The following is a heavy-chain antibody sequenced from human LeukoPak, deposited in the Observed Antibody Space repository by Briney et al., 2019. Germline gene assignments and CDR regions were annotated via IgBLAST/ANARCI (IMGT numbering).Heavy chain of an antibody. CDR1: GGSFSGYY. Sequence: NPSETLSLTCAVYGGSFSGYYWSWIRQPPGKGLEWIGEINHSGSTNYNPSLKSRVTISVDTSKSQFSLKLSSVTAADTAVYYCARGLDYYYYYGMDVWGQGTTVTVSS. CDR3: ARGLDYYYYYGMDV. J-gene: IGHJ6*02. V-gene: IGHV4-34*01. CDR2: INHSGST.